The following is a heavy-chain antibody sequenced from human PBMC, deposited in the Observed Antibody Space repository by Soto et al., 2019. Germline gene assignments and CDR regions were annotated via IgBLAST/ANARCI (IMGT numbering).Heavy chain of an antibody. CDR1: GGTFSSYS. J-gene: IGHJ4*02. D-gene: IGHD1-26*01. CDR3: ARDGGRHSGGIDY. CDR2: IIPIFGTA. Sequence: SSVKVSCKGSGGTFSSYSINWVRQAPGQGLEWMGEIIPIFGTANYAQKFQGRVTITADESTSTAYMELSSLRSEDTAVYYCARDGGRHSGGIDYWGQGTLVTVSS. V-gene: IGHV1-69*13.